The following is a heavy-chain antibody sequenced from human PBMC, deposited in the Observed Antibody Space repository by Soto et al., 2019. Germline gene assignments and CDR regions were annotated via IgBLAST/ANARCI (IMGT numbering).Heavy chain of an antibody. CDR2: IGTAGDT. CDR1: GFTFSSYY. J-gene: IGHJ6*02. Sequence: PGGSLILSCAASGFTFSSYYMHWVRQATGKGLEWVSAIGTAGDTYYPGSVKGRFTISRENAKNSLYLQMNSLRAEDTAVYYCARDLGGPRHSYYYYGMDVWGQGTTVTVSS. CDR3: ARDLGGPRHSYYYYGMDV. V-gene: IGHV3-13*01.